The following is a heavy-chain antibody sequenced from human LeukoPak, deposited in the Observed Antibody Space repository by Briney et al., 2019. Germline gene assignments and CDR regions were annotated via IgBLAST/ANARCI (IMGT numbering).Heavy chain of an antibody. CDR1: GFTFSDYS. CDR2: ISSRSTYA. CDR3: ARAHIQDYTIVGLVDH. D-gene: IGHD1-26*01. V-gene: IGHV3-21*01. Sequence: GGSLRLSCAASGFTFSDYSMNWVRQTPGQGLEWVSSISSRSTYAYYTDSVRGRFTVSRDSAKNSLFLQMDNLRVEDTAIYYCARAHIQDYTIVGLVDHWGQGTLVTVSS. J-gene: IGHJ5*02.